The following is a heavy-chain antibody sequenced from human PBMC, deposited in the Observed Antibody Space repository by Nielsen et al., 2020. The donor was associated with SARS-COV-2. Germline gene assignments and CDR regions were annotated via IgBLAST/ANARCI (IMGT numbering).Heavy chain of an antibody. Sequence: GGSLRLSCAASGFTFSSYAMHWVRQAPGKGLEWVAVISYDGSNKYYADSVKGRFTISRDNSKNTLYLQMNSLRAEDTAVYYCARITPSSGWDYWGQGTLVTVSS. CDR2: ISYDGSNK. CDR1: GFTFSSYA. D-gene: IGHD6-19*01. CDR3: ARITPSSGWDY. V-gene: IGHV3-30-3*01. J-gene: IGHJ4*02.